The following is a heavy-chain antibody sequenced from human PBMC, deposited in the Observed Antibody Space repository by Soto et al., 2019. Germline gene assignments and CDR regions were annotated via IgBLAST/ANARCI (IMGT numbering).Heavy chain of an antibody. CDR3: ARRGSGSYYDY. CDR1: GFTFSSYA. V-gene: IGHV3-23*01. D-gene: IGHD1-26*01. J-gene: IGHJ4*02. Sequence: EVQLLESGGGLVQPGGSLRLSCAASGFTFSSYAMRWVRQAPGKGLEWVSAISGSGGSTYYADSVKGRFTISRDNSTNTLSLQMTSLRAGDTAGYYCARRGSGSYYDYWGQGTLVTVAS. CDR2: ISGSGGST.